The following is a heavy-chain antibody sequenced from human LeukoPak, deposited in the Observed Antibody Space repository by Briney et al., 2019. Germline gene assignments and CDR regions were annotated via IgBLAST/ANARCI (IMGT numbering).Heavy chain of an antibody. CDR3: ARGGVDYYDSSGYYYGY. CDR2: IIPIFGTA. CDR1: GGTFSSYA. V-gene: IGHV1-69*01. D-gene: IGHD3-22*01. J-gene: IGHJ4*02. Sequence: GSSVKVSCKASGGTFSSYAISWVRQAPGQGLEWMGGIIPIFGTANYAQKFQGRVTITADESTSAAYMELSSLRSEDTAVYYCARGGVDYYDSSGYYYGYWGQGTLVTVSS.